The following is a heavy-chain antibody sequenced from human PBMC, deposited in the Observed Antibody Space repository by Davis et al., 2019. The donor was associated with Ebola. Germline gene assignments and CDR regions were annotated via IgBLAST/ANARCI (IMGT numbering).Heavy chain of an antibody. D-gene: IGHD2/OR15-2a*01. CDR3: ASSSTPPAIEYYDYALDV. Sequence: AASVKVPCKASAYTFTSYDINWVRQATGQGLEWMGWMNPNSGNTGYAQKFQGRVTITADKSANTAYMELTSLRSEDTAVYYCASSSTPPAIEYYDYALDVWGQGTTVTVSS. CDR2: MNPNSGNT. V-gene: IGHV1-8*01. J-gene: IGHJ6*02. CDR1: AYTFTSYD.